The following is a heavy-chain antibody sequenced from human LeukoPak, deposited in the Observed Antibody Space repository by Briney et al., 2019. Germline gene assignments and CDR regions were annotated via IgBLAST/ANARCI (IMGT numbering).Heavy chain of an antibody. CDR1: GFPFSTYG. D-gene: IGHD6-13*01. Sequence: PGGSLRLSCAASGFPFSTYGMHWVRQAPGKGLEWVAVIWYDGSNTYYADSMKGRFTISRDNSKSTLHLQMNSLRAEDTAVYYCAKDLDFSLAAADRFDPWGQGTLVTVSS. CDR3: AKDLDFSLAAADRFDP. J-gene: IGHJ5*02. CDR2: IWYDGSNT. V-gene: IGHV3-33*06.